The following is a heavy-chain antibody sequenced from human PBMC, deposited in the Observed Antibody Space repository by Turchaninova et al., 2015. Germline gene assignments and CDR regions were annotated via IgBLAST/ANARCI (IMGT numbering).Heavy chain of an antibody. D-gene: IGHD6-19*01. Sequence: QITLKESGPTRVQPTQTLTLTCPFSGFSPSTSGGGVGWIRQPPGKARERLGLIYWDDDKRYSPSLKSRLTITKDTSKNQVVLTMTNMDPVDTATYYCAHRRPNSGGWDTGVFDQWGQGTLVTVSS. CDR3: AHRRPNSGGWDTGVFDQ. CDR2: IYWDDDK. CDR1: GFSPSTSGGG. J-gene: IGHJ4*02. V-gene: IGHV2-5*02.